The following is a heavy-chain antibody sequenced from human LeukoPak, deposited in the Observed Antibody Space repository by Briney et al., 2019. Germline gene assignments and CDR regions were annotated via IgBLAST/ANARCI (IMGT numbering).Heavy chain of an antibody. D-gene: IGHD2-21*01. CDR2: INPNSGGT. J-gene: IGHJ4*02. CDR3: ASISSDY. Sequence: GASVKVSCKAAGYTFTGYYMQWGRQAPGQGLAWRGGINPNSGGTDYAQKFHGRVAMTRDTSISTAYMELSRLRSDDKAVYYCASISSDYWGQGTLVTVSS. CDR1: GYTFTGYY. V-gene: IGHV1-2*02.